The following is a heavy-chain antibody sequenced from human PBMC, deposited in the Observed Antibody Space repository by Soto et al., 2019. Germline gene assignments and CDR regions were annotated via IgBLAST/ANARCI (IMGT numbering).Heavy chain of an antibody. CDR3: ATLDYGSGIWYYYGMDV. J-gene: IGHJ6*01. CDR2: INPSGGST. CDR1: GYTFTSYY. D-gene: IGHD3-10*01. Sequence: ASVKVSRKASGYTFTSYYMHWVRQAPGQGLEWMGIINPSGGSTSYAQKFQDRVTMTRDTSTSTVYMELSSLRSEDTAVYYCATLDYGSGIWYYYGMDVWGQGCMVTVSS. V-gene: IGHV1-46*01.